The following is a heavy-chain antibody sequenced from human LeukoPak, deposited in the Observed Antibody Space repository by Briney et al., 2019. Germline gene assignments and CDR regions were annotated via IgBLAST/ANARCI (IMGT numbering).Heavy chain of an antibody. D-gene: IGHD1-7*01. J-gene: IGHJ4*02. CDR3: TTDRLSITGTVRDFDY. CDR1: GFTFSNFG. Sequence: GGSLRLSCAASGFTFSNFGMSWVRQAPGKGLEWVGRIKSKTDGGTTDYAAPVKGRFTISRDDSKNTLYLQMNSLKTEDTAVYYCTTDRLSITGTVRDFDYWGQGTLVTVSS. V-gene: IGHV3-15*01. CDR2: IKSKTDGGTT.